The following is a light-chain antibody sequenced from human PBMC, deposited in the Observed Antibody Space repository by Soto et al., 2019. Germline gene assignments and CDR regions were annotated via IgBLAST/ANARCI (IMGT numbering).Light chain of an antibody. J-gene: IGKJ2*01. CDR1: QSIRGW. V-gene: IGKV1-5*01. Sequence: DIQMTQSPSTLSASVGDRDTITCRASQSIRGWLAWYQQKPGKAPELLIFDASTLQSGVPSRFSGSGYGTEFTLTISSLQPDDFATYYFQQYNSYSYSFGQGTKLEIK. CDR3: QQYNSYSYS. CDR2: DAS.